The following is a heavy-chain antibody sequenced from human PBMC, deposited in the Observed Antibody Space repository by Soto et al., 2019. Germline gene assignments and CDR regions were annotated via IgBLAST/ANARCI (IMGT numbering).Heavy chain of an antibody. J-gene: IGHJ6*02. Sequence: ASVKVSCKVSGYTLTELSMHWVRQAPGKGLEWMGGFDPEDGETIYAQKFQGRVTMTEDTSTDTAYMELSSLRSEDTAVYYCATMNVDIVATTHYYYYGMEVWGQGTTVTVSS. D-gene: IGHD5-12*01. CDR1: GYTLTELS. CDR2: FDPEDGET. CDR3: ATMNVDIVATTHYYYYGMEV. V-gene: IGHV1-24*01.